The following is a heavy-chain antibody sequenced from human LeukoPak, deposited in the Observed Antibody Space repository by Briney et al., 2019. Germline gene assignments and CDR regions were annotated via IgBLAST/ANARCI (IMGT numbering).Heavy chain of an antibody. J-gene: IGHJ4*02. V-gene: IGHV1-46*01. CDR1: GYTFTSYY. CDR3: AGKTDIAAAANYFDY. Sequence: ASVKVSCKASGYTFTSYYIHWVRQAPGQGLEWMGIINPSGGGTTYAQKFQGRVTMTRDMSTSTVYMELSSLRSEDTAVYYCAGKTDIAAAANYFDYWAREPWSPSPQ. D-gene: IGHD5-12*01. CDR2: INPSGGGT.